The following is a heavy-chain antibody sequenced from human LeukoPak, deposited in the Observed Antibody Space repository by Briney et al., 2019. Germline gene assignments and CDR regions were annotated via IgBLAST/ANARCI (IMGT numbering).Heavy chain of an antibody. Sequence: SETLSLTCTVSGGSISSYYWSWIRQPAGKGLEWIGRIYTSGSTNYNPSLKSRVTMSVDTSKNQFSLKLSSVTAAETAVYYCARDTSTTYYDFWSGYQAGGFDYWGQGTLVTVSS. CDR2: IYTSGST. V-gene: IGHV4-4*07. J-gene: IGHJ4*02. CDR1: GGSISSYY. D-gene: IGHD3-3*01. CDR3: ARDTSTTYYDFWSGYQAGGFDY.